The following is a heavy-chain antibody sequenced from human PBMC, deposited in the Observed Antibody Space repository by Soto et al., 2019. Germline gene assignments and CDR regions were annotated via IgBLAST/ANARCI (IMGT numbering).Heavy chain of an antibody. D-gene: IGHD6-19*01. CDR1: GFTFSSYS. Sequence: EVQLVESGGGLVKPGGSLRLSCAASGFTFSSYSMNWVRQAPGKGLEWVSSISSSSSYIYYADSVKGRFTISRDNAKNSLYLQMNSLRDEDTAVYYCAREPSEAGYYYYYGMDVWGQGTTVTVSS. V-gene: IGHV3-21*01. J-gene: IGHJ6*02. CDR3: AREPSEAGYYYYYGMDV. CDR2: ISSSSSYI.